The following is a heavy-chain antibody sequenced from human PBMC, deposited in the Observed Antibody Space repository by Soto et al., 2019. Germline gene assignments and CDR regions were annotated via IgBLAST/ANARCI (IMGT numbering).Heavy chain of an antibody. CDR1: GYTLTELS. V-gene: IGHV1-24*01. CDR3: ATVGYYYDSSGPRDAFDI. J-gene: IGHJ3*02. D-gene: IGHD3-22*01. CDR2: FDPEDGET. Sequence: ASVKVSCTVSGYTLTELSMHWVRQAPGKGLEWMGGFDPEDGETIYAQKFQGRATMTEDTSTDTAYMELSSLRSEDTAVYYCATVGYYYDSSGPRDAFDIWGQGTMVTVSS.